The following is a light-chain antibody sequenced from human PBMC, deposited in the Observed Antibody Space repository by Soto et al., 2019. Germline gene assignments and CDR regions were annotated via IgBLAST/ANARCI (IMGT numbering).Light chain of an antibody. J-gene: IGKJ2*01. CDR2: AAS. CDR1: QSISSY. Sequence: DLQMTQSPSSLSASVGDRVTITCRASQSISSYLNWYQQKPGKAPKLRIYAASSLQSGVPSRFSGRFSGTDFTPTNSSLQPEDGATYFCQQSYSHPGTFGQGTMLEIK. CDR3: QQSYSHPGT. V-gene: IGKV1-39*01.